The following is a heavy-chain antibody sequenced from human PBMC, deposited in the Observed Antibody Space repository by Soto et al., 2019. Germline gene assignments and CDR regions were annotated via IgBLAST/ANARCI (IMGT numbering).Heavy chain of an antibody. CDR3: ARATIVVVAPLTH. D-gene: IGHD2-15*01. V-gene: IGHV1-46*01. J-gene: IGHJ4*02. CDR1: GYTFTNYY. CDR2: INPSGGST. Sequence: QVQLVQSGAEVKKPGASVKVSCKASGYTFTNYYMHWVRQAPGQGLEWMGIINPSGGSTSYAQKCQCRDPMTRNTSTSPVYMELSSLRSEDTAVYYCARATIVVVAPLTHWGQGTLVTVSS.